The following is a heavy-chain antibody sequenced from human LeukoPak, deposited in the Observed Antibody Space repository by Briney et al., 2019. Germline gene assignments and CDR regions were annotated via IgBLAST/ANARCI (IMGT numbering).Heavy chain of an antibody. V-gene: IGHV3-30*02. D-gene: IGHD5-12*01. CDR3: AKDWVGATIPFNY. Sequence: QPGGSLRLSCAASGFTFSSYGMHWVRQAPGKGLEWVAFIRYDGSNKYYADSVKGRFTISRDNSKNTLYLQMNSLRAEDTAVYYCAKDWVGATIPFNYWGQGTLVTVSS. CDR2: IRYDGSNK. J-gene: IGHJ4*02. CDR1: GFTFSSYG.